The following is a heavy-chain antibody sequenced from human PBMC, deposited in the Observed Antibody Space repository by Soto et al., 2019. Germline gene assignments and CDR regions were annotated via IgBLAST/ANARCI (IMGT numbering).Heavy chain of an antibody. V-gene: IGHV3-30*03. CDR2: ISYDGSNK. J-gene: IGHJ6*02. CDR1: GFTFSSYG. CDR3: VRENYYYGMDV. Sequence: PGGSLRLSCAASGFTFSSYGMHWVRQAPGKGLEWVAVISYDGSNKYYADSVKGRFTISRDNSKNTLYLQMNSLRVEDTAMYYCVRENYYYGMDVWGQGTAVTVSS.